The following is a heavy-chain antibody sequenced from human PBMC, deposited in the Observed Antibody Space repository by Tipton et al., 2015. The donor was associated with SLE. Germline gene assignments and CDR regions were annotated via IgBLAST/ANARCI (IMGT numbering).Heavy chain of an antibody. D-gene: IGHD1-26*01. V-gene: IGHV4-59*07. Sequence: TLSLTCTVSGGPISSCYWSWIRQPPGKGLEWIGYIYYSGSTNYNPSLKSRVTISVDTSKNQFSLKLSSVTAADTAVYYCARRRWEPEKGDHFDPWGQGPLVPVSA. CDR1: GGPISSCY. J-gene: IGHJ5*02. CDR2: IYYSGST. CDR3: ARRRWEPEKGDHFDP.